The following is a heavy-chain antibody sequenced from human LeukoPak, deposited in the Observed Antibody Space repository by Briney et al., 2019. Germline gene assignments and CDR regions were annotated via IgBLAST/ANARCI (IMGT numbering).Heavy chain of an antibody. V-gene: IGHV1-46*01. CDR2: INPSGGST. J-gene: IGHJ5*02. Sequence: ASVKVSCKASGYTFTSYYMHWVRQAPGQGLEWMGIINPSGGSTTYAQKLQGRVTMTRDTSTSTAYMELRSLRSDDTAVYYCARNLWFGESDWFDPWGQGTLVTVSS. CDR3: ARNLWFGESDWFDP. CDR1: GYTFTSYY. D-gene: IGHD3-10*01.